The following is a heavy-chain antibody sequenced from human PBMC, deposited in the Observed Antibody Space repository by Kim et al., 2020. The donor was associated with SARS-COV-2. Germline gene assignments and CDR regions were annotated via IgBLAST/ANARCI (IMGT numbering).Heavy chain of an antibody. D-gene: IGHD3-3*01. CDR1: GFTFSSSA. CDR3: TRVPGITLTFLASF. V-gene: IGHV3-73*01. J-gene: IGHJ3*01. Sequence: GGSLRLSCAASGFTFSSSAMHWVRQASGKGLEWVGRIRSKPTSFSTAYAAPVTARFTISRDDSKNKALLKMNKLKTQNTAVYDFTRVPGITLTFLASF. CDR2: IRSKPTSFST.